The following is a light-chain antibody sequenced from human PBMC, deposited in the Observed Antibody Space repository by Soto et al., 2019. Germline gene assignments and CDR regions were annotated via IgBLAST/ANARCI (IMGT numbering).Light chain of an antibody. V-gene: IGKV4-1*01. CDR1: QSVLYSSNNKNY. Sequence: DIVMTQSPDSLAVSLGERATINCKSSQSVLYSSNNKNYLAWYQQKPGQPPKLLIYWASTRESGVPDRFSGSGSGTDFTLTISSLQAEDVAVYYCQKYYSTPPWTFGQGTKVAIK. J-gene: IGKJ1*01. CDR2: WAS. CDR3: QKYYSTPPWT.